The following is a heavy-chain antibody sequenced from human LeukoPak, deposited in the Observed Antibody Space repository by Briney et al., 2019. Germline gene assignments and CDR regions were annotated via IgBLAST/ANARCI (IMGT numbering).Heavy chain of an antibody. CDR2: FGTRSTSV. J-gene: IGHJ4*02. CDR1: GLTFSGFS. CDR3: AREVSEGFDF. V-gene: IGHV3-21*01. Sequence: GGSLRFSCTASGLTFSGFSMNWIGKAPGKGLEWVSSFGTRSTSVYHAGSVKGRFAISRDNAKNSLYLQMNSLRAEDTALYYCAREVSEGFDFWGQGTLVTVSS. D-gene: IGHD3-22*01.